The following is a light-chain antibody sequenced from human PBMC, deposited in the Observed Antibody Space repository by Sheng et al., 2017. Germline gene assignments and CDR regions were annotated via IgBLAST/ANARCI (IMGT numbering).Light chain of an antibody. Sequence: EVVLTQSPGTLSLSPGERATLSCRASQSVSSNYLAWHQQKPGQAPRLLIYGASTRATGIPARFSGSGSGTEFTLTISSLQSEDSAVYYCQQYSSWPPYTFGQGTKLDI. V-gene: IGKV3-15*01. CDR2: GAS. CDR3: QQYSSWPPYT. CDR1: QSVSSNY. J-gene: IGKJ2*01.